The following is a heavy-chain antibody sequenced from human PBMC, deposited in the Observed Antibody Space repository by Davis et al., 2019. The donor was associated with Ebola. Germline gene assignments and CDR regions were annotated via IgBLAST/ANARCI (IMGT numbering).Heavy chain of an antibody. V-gene: IGHV1-18*01. CDR1: GYTFTSYG. CDR2: INPHNGNT. J-gene: IGHJ6*02. CDR3: ARGPYGMDV. Sequence: AASVKVSCKASGYTFTSYGISWVRQAPGLGLEWMGWINPHNGNTNYAQNVQGRVTMTTDTSTGTAYMEVGILRSDDTAVYYCARGPYGMDVWGQGTTVTVSS.